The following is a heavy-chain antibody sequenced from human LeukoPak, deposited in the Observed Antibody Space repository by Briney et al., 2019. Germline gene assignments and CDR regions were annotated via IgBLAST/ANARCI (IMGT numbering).Heavy chain of an antibody. D-gene: IGHD6-13*01. CDR2: IIPILGIA. CDR1: GGTFSSYA. V-gene: IGHV1-69*04. CDR3: ARDRQQLVPHFDY. Sequence: SVKVSCKASGGTFSSYAISWVRQAPGQGLEWMGRIIPILGIANYAQKFRGRVTITADKSTSTAYMELSSLRSEDTAVYYCARDRQQLVPHFDYWGQGTLVTVSS. J-gene: IGHJ4*02.